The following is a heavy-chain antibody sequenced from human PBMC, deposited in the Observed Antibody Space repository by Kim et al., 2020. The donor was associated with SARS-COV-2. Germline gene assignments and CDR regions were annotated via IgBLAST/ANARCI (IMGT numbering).Heavy chain of an antibody. CDR2: ISYDGSNK. J-gene: IGHJ4*02. CDR1: GFTFSSYA. CDR3: ARGFVLTMIVLPPDY. Sequence: GGSLRLSCAASGFTFSSYAMHWVRQAPGKGLEWVAVISYDGSNKYYVDSVKGRFTISRDNSKNTLYLQMNSLRAEDTAVYYCARGFVLTMIVLPPDYWGQGTLVTVSS. D-gene: IGHD3-22*01. V-gene: IGHV3-30*04.